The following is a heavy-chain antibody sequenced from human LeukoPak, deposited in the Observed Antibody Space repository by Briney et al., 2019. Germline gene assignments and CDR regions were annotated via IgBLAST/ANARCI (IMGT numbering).Heavy chain of an antibody. J-gene: IGHJ4*02. Sequence: PGGSLRLSCAASGFTFSSYGMHWVRQAPGKGLEWVAVSYDGSNKYYADSVKGRFTISRDNSKNTLYLQMNSLRAEDTAVYYCAKEDYYRSGIYYWGQGTLVTVSS. CDR3: AKEDYYRSGIYY. CDR2: SYDGSNK. CDR1: GFTFSSYG. V-gene: IGHV3-30*18. D-gene: IGHD3-10*01.